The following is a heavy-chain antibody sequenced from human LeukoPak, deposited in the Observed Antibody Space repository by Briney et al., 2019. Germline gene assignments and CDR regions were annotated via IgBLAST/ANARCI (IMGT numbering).Heavy chain of an antibody. CDR2: IKQDGSEK. CDR1: GFTFSSYW. D-gene: IGHD2-21*02. V-gene: IGHV3-7*05. J-gene: IGHJ6*02. CDR3: ARVFVAVTGRDFHYGMDV. Sequence: GGSLRLSCAASGFTFSSYWMTWVRQAPGKGLEWVANIKQDGSEKYYVDSVKGRFTISRDNAKSSLHLQMNSLRAEDTAVYYCARVFVAVTGRDFHYGMDVWGQGTTVTVSS.